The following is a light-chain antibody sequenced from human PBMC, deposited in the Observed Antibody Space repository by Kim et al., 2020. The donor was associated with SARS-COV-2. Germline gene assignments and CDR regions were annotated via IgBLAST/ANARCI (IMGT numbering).Light chain of an antibody. V-gene: IGLV6-57*02. Sequence: NFMLTQPHSVSESPGKTVTISCTGSGGSIAINYVQWYQQRPGSAPATVIYENNQRPSGVPDRFSGSIDSSSNSASLTISGLKTEDEADYYCQSYDSSSHWVCGGGTQLTVL. CDR1: GGSIAINY. J-gene: IGLJ3*02. CDR3: QSYDSSSHWV. CDR2: ENN.